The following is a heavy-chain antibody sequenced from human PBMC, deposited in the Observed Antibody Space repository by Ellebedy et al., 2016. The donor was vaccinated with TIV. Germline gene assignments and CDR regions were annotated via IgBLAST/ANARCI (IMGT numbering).Heavy chain of an antibody. CDR2: IHYSGST. CDR1: TGSISGYY. J-gene: IGHJ4*02. CDR3: AAGTRVTTMDY. D-gene: IGHD4-17*01. V-gene: IGHV4-59*01. Sequence: SETLSLTXSVSTGSISGYYWTLIRQAPGKGLEWIGFIHYSGSTNYNPSLKSRVTISVDTSKNQVSLKVTSVTAADTAVYWCAAGTRVTTMDYWGQGTLVTVSS.